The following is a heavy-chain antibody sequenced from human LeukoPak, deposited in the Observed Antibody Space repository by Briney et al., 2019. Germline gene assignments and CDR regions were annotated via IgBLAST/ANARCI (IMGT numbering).Heavy chain of an antibody. CDR1: GFMFSNYW. J-gene: IGHJ6*03. CDR3: ARYNDYHMDV. D-gene: IGHD1-1*01. V-gene: IGHV3-7*01. CDR2: IKQGGSGR. Sequence: GGSLRLSCVTSGFMFSNYWMTWVRQAPGKGLEWVATIKQGGSGRNYVDSVKGRFIISRDSAKKSLYLQMNSLRAEDTAVYYCARYNDYHMDVWGKGTTVIVSS.